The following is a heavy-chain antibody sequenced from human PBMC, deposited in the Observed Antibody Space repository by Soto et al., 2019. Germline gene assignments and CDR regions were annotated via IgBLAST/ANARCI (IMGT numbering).Heavy chain of an antibody. Sequence: GSLRISCAASGFTFSSYEMDWVRQAPGKGLEWVSYISSTGTTIYYTDSVKGRFTISIDTATNSAYLQMNSLKAADTAVYYCARATTCDGAFDVWGQGTMVTVSS. CDR1: GFTFSSYE. CDR2: ISSTGTTI. D-gene: IGHD2-21*01. CDR3: ARATTCDGAFDV. J-gene: IGHJ3*01. V-gene: IGHV3-48*03.